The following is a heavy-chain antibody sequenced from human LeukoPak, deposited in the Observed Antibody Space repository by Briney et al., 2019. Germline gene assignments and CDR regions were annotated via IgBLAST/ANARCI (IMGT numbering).Heavy chain of an antibody. J-gene: IGHJ4*02. CDR1: GYSFTSYR. Sequence: GESLKISCKGSGYSFTSYRISWGRQMPGKGLEWMGRIDPSDSYTSYSPSFQGHVTISADKSISTAYVQWSSLKASDTAMYYCARHDPIAAALLDYWGQGTLVTVSS. CDR3: ARHDPIAAALLDY. V-gene: IGHV5-10-1*01. D-gene: IGHD6-13*01. CDR2: IDPSDSYT.